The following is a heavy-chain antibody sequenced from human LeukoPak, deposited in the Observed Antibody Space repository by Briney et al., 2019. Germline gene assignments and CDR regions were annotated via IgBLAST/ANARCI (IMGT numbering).Heavy chain of an antibody. J-gene: IGHJ3*02. D-gene: IGHD3-3*01. CDR2: ISSSSSYI. CDR3: AAYYDFWSGYYLAFDI. V-gene: IGHV3-21*01. Sequence: GGSLRLSCAASGFTFSSYSMNWVRHAPGKGLEWVSSISSSSSYIYYADSVKGRFTISRDNAKNSLYLQMNSLRAEDTAVYYCAAYYDFWSGYYLAFDIWGQGTMVTVSS. CDR1: GFTFSSYS.